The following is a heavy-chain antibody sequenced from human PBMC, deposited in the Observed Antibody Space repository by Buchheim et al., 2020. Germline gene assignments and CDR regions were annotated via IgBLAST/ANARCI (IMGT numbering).Heavy chain of an antibody. CDR1: GFTFSSYG. Sequence: QVQLVESGGGVVQPGRSLRLSCAASGFTFSSYGMHWVRQAPGKGLEWMGWINAGNGNTKYSQKFQGRVTITRDTSASTAYMELSSLRSEDTAVYYCARDCDRGLHWFDPWGQGTL. V-gene: IGHV1-3*01. J-gene: IGHJ5*02. CDR3: ARDCDRGLHWFDP. D-gene: IGHD5-24*01. CDR2: INAGNGNT.